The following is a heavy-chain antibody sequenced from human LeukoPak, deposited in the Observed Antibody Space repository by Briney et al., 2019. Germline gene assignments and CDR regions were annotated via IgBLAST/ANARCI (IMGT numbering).Heavy chain of an antibody. CDR1: GGSISSSSYY. J-gene: IGHJ5*02. CDR3: ARLGREPRGWFDP. V-gene: IGHV4-39*07. D-gene: IGHD1-26*01. CDR2: IYYSGST. Sequence: PSETLSLTCTVSGGSISSSSYYWGWIRQPPGKGLEWIGSIYYSGSTYYNPSLKSRVTISVDTSKNQFSLRLSSVTAADTAVYYCARLGREPRGWFDPWGQGTLVTVSS.